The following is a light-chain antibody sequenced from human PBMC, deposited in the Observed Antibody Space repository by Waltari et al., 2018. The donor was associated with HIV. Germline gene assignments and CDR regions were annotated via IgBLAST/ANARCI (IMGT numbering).Light chain of an antibody. CDR1: SGSVASRYF. V-gene: IGLV8-61*01. Sequence: QTVVTQETSFSVSPGGTVTLTCGLSSGSVASRYFPPWYLTTPGLPPRILIYDTNTRSSGVPDRFSGSILGNKAALTITGAQSDDESEYYCLLYVGTGIWVFGGGTKLTVL. CDR3: LLYVGTGIWV. J-gene: IGLJ3*02. CDR2: DTN.